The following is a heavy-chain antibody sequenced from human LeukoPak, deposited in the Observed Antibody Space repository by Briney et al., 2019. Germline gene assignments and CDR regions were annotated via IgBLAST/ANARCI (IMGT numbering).Heavy chain of an antibody. J-gene: IGHJ5*02. V-gene: IGHV1-2*02. CDR1: GYTFTGYY. CDR2: INPNSGGT. Sequence: GASVKVSCKASGYTFTGYYIRWVRQAPGQGLEWMGWINPNSGGTNYAQKFQGRVTMTRDTSISTAYMELSRLRSDDTAVYYCAREGTIAARPNWFDPWGQGTLVTVSS. D-gene: IGHD6-6*01. CDR3: AREGTIAARPNWFDP.